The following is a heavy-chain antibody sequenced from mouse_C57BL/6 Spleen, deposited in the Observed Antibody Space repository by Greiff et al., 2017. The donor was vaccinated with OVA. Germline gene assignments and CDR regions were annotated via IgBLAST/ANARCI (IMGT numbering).Heavy chain of an antibody. CDR2: IYPGDGDT. V-gene: IGHV1-80*01. CDR1: GYAFSSYW. Sequence: VQLQESGAELVKPGASVKISCKASGYAFSSYWMNWVKQRPGKGLEWIGQIYPGDGDTNYNGKFKGKATLTADKSSSTAYMQLSSLTSEDSAVYFCARDYGSSYVDYWGQGTTLTVSS. D-gene: IGHD1-1*01. CDR3: ARDYGSSYVDY. J-gene: IGHJ2*01.